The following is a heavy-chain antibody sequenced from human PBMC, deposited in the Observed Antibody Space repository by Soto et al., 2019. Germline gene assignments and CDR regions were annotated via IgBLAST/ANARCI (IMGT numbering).Heavy chain of an antibody. D-gene: IGHD3-3*01. CDR2: INHSGST. J-gene: IGHJ5*02. CDR1: GGSFSGYY. CDR3: ASVRPSEGFWSGPEHPNWFDP. Sequence: SETLSLTCAVYGGSFSGYYWSWIRQPPGKGLEWIGEINHSGSTNYNPSLKSRVTISVDTSKNQFSLKLSSVTAADTAVYYCASVRPSEGFWSGPEHPNWFDPWGQGTLVTVSS. V-gene: IGHV4-34*01.